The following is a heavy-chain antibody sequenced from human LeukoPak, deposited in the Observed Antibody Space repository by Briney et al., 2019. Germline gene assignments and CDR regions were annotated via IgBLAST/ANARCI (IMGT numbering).Heavy chain of an antibody. CDR2: INHSGST. CDR3: ARGANIVVVPVAISSFDY. CDR1: GGSFSGYY. V-gene: IGHV4-34*01. D-gene: IGHD2-2*02. Sequence: SETLSLTCAVYGGSFSGYYWSWIRQPPGKGLEWIGEINHSGSTNYNPSLKSRVTISVDTSKNQFSLKLSSVTAADTAVYYCARGANIVVVPVAISSFDYWGQGTLVTVSS. J-gene: IGHJ4*02.